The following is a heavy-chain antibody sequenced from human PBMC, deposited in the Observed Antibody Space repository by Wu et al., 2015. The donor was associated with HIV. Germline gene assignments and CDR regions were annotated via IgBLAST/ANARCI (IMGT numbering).Heavy chain of an antibody. J-gene: IGHJ3*02. V-gene: IGHV1-69*12. D-gene: IGHD3-22*01. Sequence: QVQLVQSGAEVKKPGSSVKVSCKASGGTFSSYAISWVRQAPGQGLEWMGGIIPIFGTANYAQKFQDRVTITADESTSTAYMELSSLRSEDTAVYYCARGGKYYDSSFTGAFDIWGQGTMVTVSS. CDR1: GGTFSSYA. CDR2: IIPIFGTA. CDR3: ARGGKYYDSSFTGAFDI.